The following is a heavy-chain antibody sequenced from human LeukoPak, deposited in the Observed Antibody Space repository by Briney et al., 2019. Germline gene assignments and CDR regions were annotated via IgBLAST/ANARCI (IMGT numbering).Heavy chain of an antibody. CDR3: ARDGGYCSSTSCYTDDAFDI. Sequence: ASVKVSCKASGYTFTSYGISWVRQAPGQGLEWMGWNSAYNGNTNYAQKLQGRVTMTTDTSTSTAYMELRSLRSDDTAVYYCARDGGYCSSTSCYTDDAFDIWGQGTMVTVSS. CDR2: NSAYNGNT. CDR1: GYTFTSYG. V-gene: IGHV1-18*01. J-gene: IGHJ3*02. D-gene: IGHD2-2*01.